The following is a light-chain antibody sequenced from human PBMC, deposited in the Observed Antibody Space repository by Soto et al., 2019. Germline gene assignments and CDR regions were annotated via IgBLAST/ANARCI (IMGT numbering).Light chain of an antibody. CDR2: DVT. V-gene: IGLV2-14*01. J-gene: IGLJ2*01. Sequence: QLVLTQPASVSGSPGQSITVPCTGSSSDIGGYNYVSWYQQYPGKAPKLIIYDVTNRPSGVSDRFSASKSGNTASLTISGLQAEDEANYYCSSYTSNTLVLFGGGTKLTVL. CDR3: SSYTSNTLVL. CDR1: SSDIGGYNY.